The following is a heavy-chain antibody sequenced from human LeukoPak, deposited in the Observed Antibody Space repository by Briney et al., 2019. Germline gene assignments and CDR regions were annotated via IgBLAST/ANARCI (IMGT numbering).Heavy chain of an antibody. CDR1: GFTFSSYA. D-gene: IGHD5-12*01. V-gene: IGHV3-23*01. Sequence: PGGSLRLSCAASGFTFSSYAMSWVRQAPGKGLEWVSAISGSGGSTYYADSVKGRFTISRDNSKNTLYLQMNSLRAEDTAVYYCAKDHQDIVATIASLPPLFWGQGTLVTVSS. CDR2: ISGSGGST. CDR3: AKDHQDIVATIASLPPLF. J-gene: IGHJ4*02.